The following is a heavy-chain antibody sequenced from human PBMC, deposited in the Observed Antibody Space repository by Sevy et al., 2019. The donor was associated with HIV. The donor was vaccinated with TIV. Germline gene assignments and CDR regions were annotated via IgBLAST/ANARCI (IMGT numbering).Heavy chain of an antibody. D-gene: IGHD2-21*01. CDR3: AKDIGCGWGQGCYYSGMDV. J-gene: IGHJ6*02. CDR2: ISWNSGNI. Sequence: GGSLRLSCAASGFKFNDFAMHWVRQAPGKGLEWVSGISWNSGNIDYEDSVKGRFTISRDNAKNSLCLQMNSLRTEDTALYYCAKDIGCGWGQGCYYSGMDVWGQGTRVTVSS. CDR1: GFKFNDFA. V-gene: IGHV3-9*01.